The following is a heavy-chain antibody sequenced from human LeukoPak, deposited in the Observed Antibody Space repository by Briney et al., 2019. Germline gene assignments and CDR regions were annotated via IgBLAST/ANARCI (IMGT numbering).Heavy chain of an antibody. Sequence: PSETLSLTCTVSGGSISSYYWSWIRQPPGKGLEWIGYIYYSGSTNYKPSLKSRVTISVETSKNQFSLKLSSVTAADTAVYYCASSYLYSYYYYMDVWGKGTTVTVSS. CDR3: ASSYLYSYYYYMDV. CDR1: GGSISSYY. D-gene: IGHD2-2*02. J-gene: IGHJ6*03. V-gene: IGHV4-59*01. CDR2: IYYSGST.